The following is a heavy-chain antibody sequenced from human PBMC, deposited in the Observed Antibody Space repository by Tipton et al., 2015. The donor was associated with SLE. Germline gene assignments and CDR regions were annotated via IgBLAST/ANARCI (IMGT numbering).Heavy chain of an antibody. CDR3: AKARYGSGSYYDY. Sequence: SLRLSCAASGFTFSSYAMHWVRQAPGKGLEWVAVISYDGSNKYYADSVKGRFTISRDNSKNTLYLQMNSLRAEDTAVYYCAKARYGSGSYYDYWGQGTLVTVSS. CDR1: GFTFSSYA. J-gene: IGHJ4*02. D-gene: IGHD3-10*01. V-gene: IGHV3-30-3*01. CDR2: ISYDGSNK.